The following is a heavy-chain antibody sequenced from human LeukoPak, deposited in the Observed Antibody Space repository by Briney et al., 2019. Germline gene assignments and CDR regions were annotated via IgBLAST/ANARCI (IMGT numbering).Heavy chain of an antibody. CDR2: IYYSGST. V-gene: IGHV4-59*01. D-gene: IGHD4-17*01. J-gene: IGHJ4*02. CDR3: ARGYGDPAAPDY. Sequence: SETLSLTCAVYGGSFSGYYWSWIRQPPGKGLEWIGYIYYSGSTNYNPSLKSRVTISVDTSKNQFSLKLSSVTAADTAVYYCARGYGDPAAPDYWGQGTLVTVSS. CDR1: GGSFSGYY.